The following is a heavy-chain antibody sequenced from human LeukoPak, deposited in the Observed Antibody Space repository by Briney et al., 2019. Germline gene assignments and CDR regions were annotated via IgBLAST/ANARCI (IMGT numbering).Heavy chain of an antibody. D-gene: IGHD6-6*01. CDR2: ISGSGGST. V-gene: IGHV3-23*01. CDR3: AKDLKVTSSSSLDY. Sequence: GGSLRLSCAASGFTFSSYAMSWVRQAPWKGLEWVSAISGSGGSTYYADSVKGRFTISRDNSKNTLYLQMNSLRAEDTAVYYCAKDLKVTSSSSLDYWGQGTLVTVSS. CDR1: GFTFSSYA. J-gene: IGHJ4*02.